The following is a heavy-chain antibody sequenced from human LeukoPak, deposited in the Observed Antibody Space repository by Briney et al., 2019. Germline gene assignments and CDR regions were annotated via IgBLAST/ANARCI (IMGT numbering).Heavy chain of an antibody. V-gene: IGHV3-21*04. CDR2: ISSSSSYI. J-gene: IGHJ6*02. CDR3: ARDSLRITIFGVVKYGMDV. CDR1: GFTFSSYS. Sequence: GGSLRLSCAASGFTFSSYSMNWVRQAPGKGLEWVSSISSSSSYIYYADSVKGRFTISRDNSKNTLYLQMNSLRAEDTAVYYCARDSLRITIFGVVKYGMDVWGQGTTVTVSS. D-gene: IGHD3-3*01.